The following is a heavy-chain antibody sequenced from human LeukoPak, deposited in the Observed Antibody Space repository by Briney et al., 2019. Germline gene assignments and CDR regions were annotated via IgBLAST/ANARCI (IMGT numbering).Heavy chain of an antibody. J-gene: IGHJ4*02. CDR3: ARDPLGVVVVAATFDY. D-gene: IGHD2-15*01. V-gene: IGHV1-2*02. Sequence: ASVKVSCKASGYTFTGCYMHWLRQAPGQGLEWMGWINPNSGGTNYAQKFQGRVTMTRDTSISTAYMELSRLRSDDTAVYYCARDPLGVVVVAATFDYWGQGTLVTVSS. CDR2: INPNSGGT. CDR1: GYTFTGCY.